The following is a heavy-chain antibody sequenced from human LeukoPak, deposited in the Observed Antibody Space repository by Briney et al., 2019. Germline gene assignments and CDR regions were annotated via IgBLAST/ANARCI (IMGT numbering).Heavy chain of an antibody. CDR2: ISSSSCYT. J-gene: IGHJ5*02. Sequence: PGGSLRLSCAASGFTFSDYYMSWIRQAPGKGLEWVSYISSSSCYTNYADSVKGRFTISRDNAKNSLYLQMNSLSAEDTAVYYCARDPVPDCSGGSCHTEHDWFDPWGQGTLVTVSS. CDR1: GFTFSDYY. CDR3: ARDPVPDCSGGSCHTEHDWFDP. D-gene: IGHD2-15*01. V-gene: IGHV3-11*05.